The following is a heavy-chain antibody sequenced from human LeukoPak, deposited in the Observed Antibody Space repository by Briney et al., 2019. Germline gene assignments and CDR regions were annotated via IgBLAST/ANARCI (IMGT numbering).Heavy chain of an antibody. CDR2: ISAYNGNT. D-gene: IGHD6-19*01. Sequence: ASVKVSCKASGYTFPSYFMHWVRQAPGQGLEWMGWISAYNGNTNYAQKLQGRVTMTTDTSTSTAYMELRSLRSDDTAVYYCAREPPVAGTSDYFDYWGQGTLVTVST. V-gene: IGHV1-18*04. J-gene: IGHJ4*02. CDR3: AREPPVAGTSDYFDY. CDR1: GYTFPSYF.